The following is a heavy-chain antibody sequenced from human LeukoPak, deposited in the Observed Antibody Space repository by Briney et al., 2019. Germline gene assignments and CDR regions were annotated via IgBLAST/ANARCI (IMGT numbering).Heavy chain of an antibody. CDR1: GGSISSYY. V-gene: IGHV4-59*01. J-gene: IGHJ4*02. CDR3: ARGYYYGSGPYLQYFDY. D-gene: IGHD3-10*01. CDR2: IYYSGST. Sequence: PSETLSLTCTVSGGSISSYYWSWIRQPPGKGLEWIGYIYYSGSTNYNPSLKSRVTISVDTSKNQFSLKLSSVTAADTAVYYCARGYYYGSGPYLQYFDYWGQGTLVTVSS.